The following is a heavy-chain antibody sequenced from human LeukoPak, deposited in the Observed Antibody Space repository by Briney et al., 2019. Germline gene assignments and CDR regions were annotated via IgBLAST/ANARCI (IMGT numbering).Heavy chain of an antibody. V-gene: IGHV3-48*03. J-gene: IGHJ6*03. D-gene: IGHD5-12*01. CDR1: GFTFSSYE. CDR2: ISSSGSTI. Sequence: GGSLRLSCAASGFTFSSYEMNWVRQAPGKGLEWVSYISSSGSTIYYADSVKGRFTISRDNAKNSLYLQMNSLRAEDTAVYYCARGGGYGSIVTYYYYMDVWGKGTTVTVSS. CDR3: ARGGGYGSIVTYYYYMDV.